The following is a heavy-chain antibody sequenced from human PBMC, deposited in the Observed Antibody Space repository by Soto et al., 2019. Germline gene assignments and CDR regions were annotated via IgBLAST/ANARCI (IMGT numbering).Heavy chain of an antibody. CDR1: GGSISSYY. CDR3: ARVTPGGWSNGGVFDY. CDR2: IYYSGST. Sequence: PSETLSLTCTVSGGSISSYYWSWIRQPPGKGLEWIGYIYYSGSTNYNPSLKSRVTISVDTSKNQFSLKLSSVTAADTAVYYCARVTPGGWSNGGVFDYWGQGTLVTVSS. V-gene: IGHV4-59*01. J-gene: IGHJ4*02. D-gene: IGHD6-19*01.